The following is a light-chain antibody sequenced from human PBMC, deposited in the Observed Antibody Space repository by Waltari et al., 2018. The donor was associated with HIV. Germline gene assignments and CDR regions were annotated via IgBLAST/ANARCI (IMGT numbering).Light chain of an antibody. CDR3: QQYVTTLYS. Sequence: EIVLTQPPGTLSLSQGGRATLSCRASQTVSNNYLAWYYQKPGQAPRLLIYGASTRATGIPDRFSGSGSGIDFTLTISRLEPEDLAVYYCQQYVTTLYSFGQGTKLEIK. CDR1: QTVSNNY. J-gene: IGKJ2*03. V-gene: IGKV3-20*01. CDR2: GAS.